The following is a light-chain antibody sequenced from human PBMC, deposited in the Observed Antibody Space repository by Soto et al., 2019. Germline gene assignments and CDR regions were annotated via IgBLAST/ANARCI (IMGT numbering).Light chain of an antibody. Sequence: DIQVTQSPSSLSASAGGRVTITCRASHNINTYLNWYQQKPGKAPELLIYAASTLQSGVPSRFSGSGSGTEFTLTISSLQPEDYATYYCQQSYSAPTFGPGTKVDVK. CDR2: AAS. V-gene: IGKV1-39*01. CDR1: HNINTY. CDR3: QQSYSAPT. J-gene: IGKJ3*01.